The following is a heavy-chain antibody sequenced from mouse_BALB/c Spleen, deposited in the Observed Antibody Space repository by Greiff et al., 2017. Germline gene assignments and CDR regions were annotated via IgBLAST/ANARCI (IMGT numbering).Heavy chain of an antibody. Sequence: QVQLQQSGADLVKPGASVKLSCKASGYTFTSYDINWVRQRPEQGLEWIGWIFPGDGSTKYTEKFKGKSTLTTDKSSSTVYMQLSRLTSEDSAVYFCARGTTGEDYWGKGTTLTVSS. D-gene: IGHD1-1*01. CDR3: ARGTTGEDY. J-gene: IGHJ2*01. V-gene: IGHV1S56*01. CDR2: IFPGDGST. CDR1: GYTFTSYD.